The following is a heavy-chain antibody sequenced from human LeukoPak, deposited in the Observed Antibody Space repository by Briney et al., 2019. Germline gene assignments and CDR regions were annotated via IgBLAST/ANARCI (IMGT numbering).Heavy chain of an antibody. J-gene: IGHJ4*02. CDR1: GYTFTSYD. CDR2: MNPNSGST. Sequence: ASVKVSCKASGYTFTSYDINWVRQATGQGLEWMGWMNPNSGSTGYAQKFQGRVTITRNTSISTAYMELSGLRSEDTAVYYCARGRSTGYPCCFEYWGQGTLVTVSS. V-gene: IGHV1-8*03. CDR3: ARGRSTGYPCCFEY. D-gene: IGHD5-12*01.